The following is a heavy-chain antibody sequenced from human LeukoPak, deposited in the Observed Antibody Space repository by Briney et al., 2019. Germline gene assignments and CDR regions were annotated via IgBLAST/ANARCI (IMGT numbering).Heavy chain of an antibody. Sequence: PWGSLRLSCVGSGFTFSVHWYRQGLGKGLGWLTFIRHDGTDQHYAESVRGRFTIYRDNSKNTVYLQMNSLRPEDTALYYCAKDGNWASVSWGQGTMVTVSS. CDR1: GFTFS. CDR3: AKDGNWASVS. J-gene: IGHJ5*02. CDR2: IRHDGTDQ. V-gene: IGHV3-30*02. D-gene: IGHD7-27*01.